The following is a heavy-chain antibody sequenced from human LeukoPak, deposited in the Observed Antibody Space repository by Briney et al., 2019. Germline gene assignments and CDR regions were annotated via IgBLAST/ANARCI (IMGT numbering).Heavy chain of an antibody. CDR1: GGSVSSSSYY. V-gene: IGHV4-39*07. D-gene: IGHD5-18*01. CDR2: IYYSGSA. CDR3: ASGRGYTFGY. Sequence: SETLSLTCTVSGGSVSSSSYYWDWIRQPPGKGLEWIGSIYYSGSAYYNPSLKSRLTISIDTSNNQFSLKLSSVTAADTAVYYCASGRGYTFGYWGQGTLVTVSS. J-gene: IGHJ4*02.